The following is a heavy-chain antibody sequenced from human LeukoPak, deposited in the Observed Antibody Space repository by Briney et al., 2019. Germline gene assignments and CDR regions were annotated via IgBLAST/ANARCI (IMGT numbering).Heavy chain of an antibody. CDR1: GYTFTSYG. D-gene: IGHD3-10*01. J-gene: IGHJ4*02. CDR3: ARDYYGSGSYPSDY. V-gene: IGHV3-53*01. Sequence: SCKASGYTFTSYGISWVRQAPGKGLEWVSVIYTGGSTYYADSVRGRFTISRDNSKNTLYLQMNSLRAEDTAVYYCARDYYGSGSYPSDYWGQGTLVTVSS. CDR2: IYTGGST.